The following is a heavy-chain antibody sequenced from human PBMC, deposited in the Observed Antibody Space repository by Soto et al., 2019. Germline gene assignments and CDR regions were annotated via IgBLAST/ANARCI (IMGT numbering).Heavy chain of an antibody. CDR1: GGTFSSYA. D-gene: IGHD5-12*01. Sequence: QVQLVQSGAEVKKPGCSVKVSCKASGGTFSSYAISWVRQAPGQGLEWMGGIIPIFGTANYAQKFQGRVTITADESTSTAYMELSSLRSEDTAVYYCASNGDIVATMNYYYYGMDVWSQGTTVTVSS. CDR3: ASNGDIVATMNYYYYGMDV. V-gene: IGHV1-69*01. CDR2: IIPIFGTA. J-gene: IGHJ6*02.